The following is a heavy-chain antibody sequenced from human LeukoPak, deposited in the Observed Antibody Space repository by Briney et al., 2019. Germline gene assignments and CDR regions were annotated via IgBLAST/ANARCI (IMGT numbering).Heavy chain of an antibody. CDR3: AIEYTGSSHFDY. CDR1: GDTFSKYH. V-gene: IGHV1-46*01. D-gene: IGHD1-26*01. Sequence: ASVKVSCKASGDTFSKYHMHWVRQAPGQVLEWMGLINLNGGSTISAQKFQGRVTMTWDTSKSTGYMDLSSLRSEDTAVYFCAIEYTGSSHFDYWGQGTPVTVSS. J-gene: IGHJ4*02. CDR2: INLNGGST.